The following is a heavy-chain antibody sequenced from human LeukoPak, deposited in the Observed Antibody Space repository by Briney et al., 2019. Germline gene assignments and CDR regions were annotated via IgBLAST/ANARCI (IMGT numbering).Heavy chain of an antibody. D-gene: IGHD6-13*01. J-gene: IGHJ3*02. CDR1: GGSIGSSNW. CDR3: ARNGPTAAGAFDI. V-gene: IGHV4-4*02. CDR2: IYHTGTS. Sequence: SGTLSLTCAVSGGSIGSSNWWSWVRQPPGKGLEWIGEIYHTGTSNYNPSLQSRLTISLDKSKNQFSLNLNSVTAADTAVYYCARNGPTAAGAFDIWGQGTMVTVSS.